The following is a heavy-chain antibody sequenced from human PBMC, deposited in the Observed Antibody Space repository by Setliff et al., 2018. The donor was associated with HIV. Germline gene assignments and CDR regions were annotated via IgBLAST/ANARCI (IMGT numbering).Heavy chain of an antibody. V-gene: IGHV3-30*02. CDR1: GFTFSDYD. CDR2: MRYDGSNK. D-gene: IGHD4-17*01. Sequence: GGSLRLSCAASGFTFSDYDIHWVRQAPGKGLEWVAFMRYDGSNKDYADSVKGRFTISRDNSKNTLFLQMNSLRPEDTAIYYCAKAQKDLMTTMIITGYYFDYWGQGTLVTVSS. CDR3: AKAQKDLMTTMIITGYYFDY. J-gene: IGHJ4*02.